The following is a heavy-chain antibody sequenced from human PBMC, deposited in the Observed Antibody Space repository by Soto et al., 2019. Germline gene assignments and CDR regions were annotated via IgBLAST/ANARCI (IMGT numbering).Heavy chain of an antibody. Sequence: SETLSLTCTVSGGSISSYYWSWIRQPPGKGLEWIGYIYYSGSTNYNPSLKSRVTISVDTSKNQFSLKLSSVTAADTAVYYCARGHRGVIDYWGQGTLVTVSS. CDR2: IYYSGST. D-gene: IGHD3-10*01. CDR3: ARGHRGVIDY. V-gene: IGHV4-59*01. J-gene: IGHJ4*02. CDR1: GGSISSYY.